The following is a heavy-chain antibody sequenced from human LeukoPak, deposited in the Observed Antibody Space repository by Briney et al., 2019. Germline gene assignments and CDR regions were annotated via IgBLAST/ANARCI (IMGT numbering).Heavy chain of an antibody. V-gene: IGHV3-30*18. CDR2: ISNDGSKK. CDR3: AKDRYSYAFEYSDS. CDR1: GFTFSSYG. J-gene: IGHJ4*02. D-gene: IGHD5-18*01. Sequence: GGSLGLSCAASGFTFSSYGMHWVRQAPGKGLDWVAVISNDGSKKYYADSVKGRFTISRDNSKNTLSLQVSSLRTEDTAVYYCAKDRYSYAFEYSDSWGQGTLVTVSS.